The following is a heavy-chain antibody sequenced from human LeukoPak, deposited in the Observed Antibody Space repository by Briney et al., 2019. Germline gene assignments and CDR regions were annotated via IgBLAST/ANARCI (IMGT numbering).Heavy chain of an antibody. Sequence: GGSLRLSCAASGFTFSSYGMHWVRQAPGKGLEWVAFIRYDGSNKYYADSVKGRFTISRDNSKNTLYLQMNSLRAEDTAVYYCARDETVTSRYFDYWGQGTLVTVSS. J-gene: IGHJ4*02. CDR1: GFTFSSYG. CDR2: IRYDGSNK. V-gene: IGHV3-30*02. CDR3: ARDETVTSRYFDY. D-gene: IGHD4-11*01.